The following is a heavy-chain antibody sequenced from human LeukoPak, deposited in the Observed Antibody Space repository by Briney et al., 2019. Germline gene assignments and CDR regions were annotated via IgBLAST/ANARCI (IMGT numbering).Heavy chain of an antibody. J-gene: IGHJ6*02. D-gene: IGHD2-21*02. CDR3: AKYGPDHLANCGGDCGKNYHYGMHV. V-gene: IGHV3-30*18. Sequence: GGSLRLSCAASGLTFSSYGMNWVRQAPGKGLEWVAIISYDGNNKYYADSVKGRFTISRDNSRNTLYLQMNSLRAEDTAVYYCAKYGPDHLANCGGDCGKNYHYGMHVWGQGTTVTVSS. CDR1: GLTFSSYG. CDR2: ISYDGNNK.